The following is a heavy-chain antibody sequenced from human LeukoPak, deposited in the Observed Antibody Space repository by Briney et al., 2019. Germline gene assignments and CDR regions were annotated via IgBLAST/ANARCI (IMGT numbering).Heavy chain of an antibody. Sequence: PGGSLRLSCAASGFTLSHYYMSWIRQAPGEGLEWISHISNSGTTIEYADSVKGRFTISRDNAKNSLYLQMYDLRAEDTAVYYCARPGYSYGHFDNWGQGTPVTVSS. CDR3: ARPGYSYGHFDN. CDR1: GFTLSHYY. J-gene: IGHJ4*02. CDR2: ISNSGTTI. D-gene: IGHD5-18*01. V-gene: IGHV3-11*04.